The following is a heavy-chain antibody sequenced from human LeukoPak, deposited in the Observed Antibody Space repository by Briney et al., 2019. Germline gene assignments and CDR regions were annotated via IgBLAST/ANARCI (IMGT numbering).Heavy chain of an antibody. V-gene: IGHV4-34*01. D-gene: IGHD3-10*01. J-gene: IGHJ5*02. Sequence: PSETLSLTCAVYGGSFSGYYWSWIRQPPGKGLEWIGEINHSGSTNYNPSLKSRVTISVDTSKNQFSLKLSSVTAADTAVYYCARGSRLVRGVHNWFDPWGQGTLVTVS. CDR3: ARGSRLVRGVHNWFDP. CDR1: GGSFSGYY. CDR2: INHSGST.